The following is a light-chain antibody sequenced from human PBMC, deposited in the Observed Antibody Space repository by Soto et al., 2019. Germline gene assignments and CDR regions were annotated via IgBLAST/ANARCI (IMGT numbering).Light chain of an antibody. Sequence: EIVLTQSPATLSLSPGERATLSCRASQSVSSYLAWYQQKPGQAPRLLIYGASSRATGIPDRFSGSGSGTDFTLTISRLEPEDFAVYYCQQYGSPVTFGPGTKVDIK. J-gene: IGKJ3*01. V-gene: IGKV3-20*01. CDR2: GAS. CDR1: QSVSSY. CDR3: QQYGSPVT.